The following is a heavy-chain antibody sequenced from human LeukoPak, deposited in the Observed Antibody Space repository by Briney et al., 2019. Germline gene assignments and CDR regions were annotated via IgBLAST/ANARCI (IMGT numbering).Heavy chain of an antibody. J-gene: IGHJ4*02. D-gene: IGHD1-14*01. CDR1: GGSISSYY. CDR2: IYYSGST. Sequence: SETLSLTCTVSGGSISSYYWTWIRQPPGKGLEWIGHIYYSGSTNYNPSLKSRVTTSVDTSKNQFSLKLSSVTAADTAVYYCARLTEDYYFDYWGQGTLVTVSS. V-gene: IGHV4-59*01. CDR3: ARLTEDYYFDY.